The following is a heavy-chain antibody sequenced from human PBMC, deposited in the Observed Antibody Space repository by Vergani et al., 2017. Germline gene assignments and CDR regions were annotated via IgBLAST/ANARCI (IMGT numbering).Heavy chain of an antibody. CDR2: IYPGDSDT. CDR1: GYSFTSYW. V-gene: IGHV5-51*01. D-gene: IGHD6-13*01. J-gene: IGHJ5*02. Sequence: EVQLVQSGAEVKKPGESLKISCKGSGYSFTSYWIGWVRQMPGKGLEWMGIIYPGDSDTRYSPSFQGQVAISADKSISTAYLQWSCVKAADTAMYYCARHVVAAAGTIIGWFDGGRQGTLVTV. CDR3: ARHVVAAAGTIIGWFDG.